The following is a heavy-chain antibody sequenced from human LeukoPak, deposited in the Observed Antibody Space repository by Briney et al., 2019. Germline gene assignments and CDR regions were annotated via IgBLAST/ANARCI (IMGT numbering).Heavy chain of an antibody. CDR1: GFTFSSYG. CDR3: AKAKEPSDYDFWSGYYPRDAFDI. V-gene: IGHV3-30*02. CDR2: IRYDGSNK. J-gene: IGHJ3*02. Sequence: GGSLRLSCAASGFTFSSYGMHWVRQAPGKGLEWVAFIRYDGSNKYYADSVKGRFTISRDNSKNTLYLQMNSLRAEDTAVYYCAKAKEPSDYDFWSGYYPRDAFDIWGQGTMVTVSS. D-gene: IGHD3-3*01.